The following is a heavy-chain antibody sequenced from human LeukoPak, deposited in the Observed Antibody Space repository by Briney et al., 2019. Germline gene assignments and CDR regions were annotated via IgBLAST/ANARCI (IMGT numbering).Heavy chain of an antibody. CDR1: GFTFSSYW. J-gene: IGHJ4*02. D-gene: IGHD3-22*01. CDR2: IKQDGSEK. CDR3: ARRIPDYYDSSPFDY. Sequence: GGSLRLSCAASGFTFSSYWMSWVRQAPGKGLEWVANIKQDGSEKYYVDSVKGRFTISRDNAKNSLYLQMNSLRAEDTAVYYCARRIPDYYDSSPFDYWGQGTLVTVSS. V-gene: IGHV3-7*01.